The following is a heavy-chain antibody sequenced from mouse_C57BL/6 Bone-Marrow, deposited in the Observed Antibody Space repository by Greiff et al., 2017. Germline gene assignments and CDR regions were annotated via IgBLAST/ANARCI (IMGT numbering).Heavy chain of an antibody. CDR2: INPSNGGT. V-gene: IGHV1-53*01. D-gene: IGHD1-1*01. J-gene: IGHJ1*03. Sequence: QVQLQQSGTELVKPGASVKLSCKASGYTFTSYWMHWVKQRPGQGLEWIGNINPSNGGTNYNEKFKSKATLTVDKSSSTAYMQLSSLTSEDSAVYYCARGASNYGSSHWYFDVWGTGTTVTVSS. CDR1: GYTFTSYW. CDR3: ARGASNYGSSHWYFDV.